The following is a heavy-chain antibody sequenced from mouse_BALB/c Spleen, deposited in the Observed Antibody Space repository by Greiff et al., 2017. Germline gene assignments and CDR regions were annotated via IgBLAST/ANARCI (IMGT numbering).Heavy chain of an antibody. CDR3: ARNYGSSRYFDV. D-gene: IGHD1-1*01. J-gene: IGHJ1*01. CDR2: INPSTGYT. Sequence: VKLMESGAELAKPGASVKMSCKASGYTFTSYWMHWVKQRPGQGLEWIGYINPSTGYTEYNQKFKDKATLTADKSSSTAYMQLSSLTSEDSAVYYCARNYGSSRYFDVWGAGTTVTVSS. CDR1: GYTFTSYW. V-gene: IGHV1-7*01.